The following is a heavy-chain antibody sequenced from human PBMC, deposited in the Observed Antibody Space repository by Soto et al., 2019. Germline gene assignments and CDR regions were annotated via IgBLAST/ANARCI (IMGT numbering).Heavy chain of an antibody. CDR1: GASIRTGSYY. J-gene: IGHJ4*02. Sequence: PSETLSLTCTVSGASIRTGSYYWSWIRQRPGKGLEWIAYIFYTGSAYYNPSLESRLSISIDRSKNQFSLELRSVSVADTAVYYCAGERKDYPVVWGKGPRVSVSS. V-gene: IGHV4-31*03. CDR3: AGERKDYPVV. CDR2: IFYTGSA. D-gene: IGHD4-17*01.